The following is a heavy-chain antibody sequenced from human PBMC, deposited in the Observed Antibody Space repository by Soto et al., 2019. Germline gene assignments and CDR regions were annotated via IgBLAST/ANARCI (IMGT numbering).Heavy chain of an antibody. D-gene: IGHD2-21*01. J-gene: IGHJ6*02. Sequence: ASVKVSCKASGYTFTSYYMHWVRQAPGQGLEWMGIINPSGGSTSYAQKFQGRVTMTRDTSTSTVYMELSSLRSEDTAVYYCARDPRYCGARHRPSYYYGMDVWGQGTTVTVSS. CDR1: GYTFTSYY. CDR3: ARDPRYCGARHRPSYYYGMDV. V-gene: IGHV1-46*03. CDR2: INPSGGST.